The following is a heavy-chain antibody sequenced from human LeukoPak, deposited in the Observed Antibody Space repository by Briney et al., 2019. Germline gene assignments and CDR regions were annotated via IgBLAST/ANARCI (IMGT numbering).Heavy chain of an antibody. D-gene: IGHD3-10*01. CDR2: ISSSSSYI. Sequence: GGSLRLSCAASGFTFSSYSMNWVRQAPGKGLEWVSSISSSSSYIYYADSVKGRFTISRDNAKNSLYLQMNSLRAEDTAVYYCARDRFWFGELENYFDYWGRGTLVTVSS. CDR3: ARDRFWFGELENYFDY. CDR1: GFTFSSYS. V-gene: IGHV3-21*01. J-gene: IGHJ4*02.